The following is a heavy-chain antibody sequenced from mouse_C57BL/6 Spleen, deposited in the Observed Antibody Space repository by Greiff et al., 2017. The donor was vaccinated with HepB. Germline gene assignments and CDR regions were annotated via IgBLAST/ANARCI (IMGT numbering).Heavy chain of an antibody. CDR2: IDPSDSYT. J-gene: IGHJ4*01. CDR3: ATGGNYHYAMDY. Sequence: VQLQQPGAELVIPGASVKLSCKASGYTFTSYWMHWVKQRPGQGLEWIGEIDPSDSYTNYNQKFKGKSTLTVDKSSSTAYMQLSSLTSEDSAVYYCATGGNYHYAMDYWGQGTSVTVSS. CDR1: GYTFTSYW. D-gene: IGHD2-1*01. V-gene: IGHV1-69*01.